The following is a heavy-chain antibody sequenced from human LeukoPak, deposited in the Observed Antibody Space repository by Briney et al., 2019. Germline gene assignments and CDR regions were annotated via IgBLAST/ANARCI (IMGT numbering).Heavy chain of an antibody. Sequence: SVKVSCKASGGTFSSYAVSWVRQAPGQGLGWMGRIIPILGIANYAQKFQGRVTITADKSTSTAYMELSSLRSEDTAVYYCAISRIAVAGNNWFDPWGQGILVTVSS. CDR1: GGTFSSYA. J-gene: IGHJ5*02. CDR3: AISRIAVAGNNWFDP. V-gene: IGHV1-69*04. D-gene: IGHD6-19*01. CDR2: IIPILGIA.